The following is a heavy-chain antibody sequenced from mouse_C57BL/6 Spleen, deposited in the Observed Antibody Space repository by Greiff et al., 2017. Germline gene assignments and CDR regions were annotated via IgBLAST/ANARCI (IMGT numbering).Heavy chain of an antibody. CDR3: ASSSYDYGGYAMDY. CDR1: GFTFTDYY. D-gene: IGHD2-4*01. CDR2: IRNKANGYTT. Sequence: EVKVVESGGGLVQPGGSLSLSCAASGFTFTDYYMSWVRQPPGKALEWLGFIRNKANGYTTEYSASVKGRFTISRDNSQSILYLQMNALRAEDSATDYCASSSYDYGGYAMDYWGQGTSVTVSS. V-gene: IGHV7-3*01. J-gene: IGHJ4*01.